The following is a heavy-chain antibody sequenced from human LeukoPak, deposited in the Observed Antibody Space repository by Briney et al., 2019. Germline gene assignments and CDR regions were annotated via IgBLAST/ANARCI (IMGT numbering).Heavy chain of an antibody. CDR3: VRDNHDGFDV. D-gene: IGHD1-1*01. CDR2: IWYDGSNK. Sequence: GRSLRLSCAASGFTFSSYGMHWARQAPGKGLEWVAIIWYDGSNKYYADSLKGRFTISRDISKNTPYLQMNSLRAEDTAVYYCVRDNHDGFDVWGQGTMVTVSS. CDR1: GFTFSSYG. J-gene: IGHJ3*01. V-gene: IGHV3-33*01.